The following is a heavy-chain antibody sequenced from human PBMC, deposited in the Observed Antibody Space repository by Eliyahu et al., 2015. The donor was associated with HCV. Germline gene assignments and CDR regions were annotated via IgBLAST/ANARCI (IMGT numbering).Heavy chain of an antibody. Sequence: EVQLVESGGGLVQPGRSLRLSCAASGFTFADYAMHWVRQPPGEGLEWVSSVSWNSGSIAYADSVKGRFTISRDNAKNSLYLQMNSLRPEDTALYYCAKAREGGGTRTSFDYWGQGTLVTVSS. CDR1: GFTFADYA. CDR3: AKAREGGGTRTSFDY. J-gene: IGHJ4*02. CDR2: VSWNSGSI. D-gene: IGHD1-14*01. V-gene: IGHV3-9*01.